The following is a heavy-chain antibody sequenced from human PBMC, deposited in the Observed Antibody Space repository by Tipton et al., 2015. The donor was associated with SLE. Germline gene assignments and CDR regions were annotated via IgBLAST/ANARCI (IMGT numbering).Heavy chain of an antibody. CDR3: ARVKVSQLYGDYYYGMDV. J-gene: IGHJ6*02. CDR1: GYTFTSYG. CDR2: ISAYNGNT. D-gene: IGHD4-17*01. Sequence: QSGLEVKKPGASVKVSCKASGYTFTSYGISWVRQAPGQGLEWMGWISAYNGNTNYAQKLQGRVTMTTDTSTSTAYMELRSLRSDDTAVYYCARVKVSQLYGDYYYGMDVWGQGTTVTVSS. V-gene: IGHV1-18*01.